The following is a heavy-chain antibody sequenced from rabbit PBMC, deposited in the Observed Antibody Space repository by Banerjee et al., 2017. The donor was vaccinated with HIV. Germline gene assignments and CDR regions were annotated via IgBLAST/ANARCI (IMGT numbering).Heavy chain of an antibody. CDR1: GFDFSSYA. J-gene: IGHJ6*01. Sequence: QEHLVESGGGLVQPGGSLKLSCKASGFDFSSYAITWVRQAPGKGLEYIGYITYRGSAYYASWVNGRFTISRENTQNTLYLQLNSLTAADTATYFCARSNTYYGMDLWGPGTLVTVS. V-gene: IGHV1S47*01. CDR2: ITYRGSA. CDR3: ARSNTYYGMDL.